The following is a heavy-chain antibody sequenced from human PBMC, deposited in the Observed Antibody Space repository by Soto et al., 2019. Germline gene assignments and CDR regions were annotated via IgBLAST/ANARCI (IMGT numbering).Heavy chain of an antibody. CDR2: ISGSGGTT. Sequence: GGSLRLSCAASGFIFTNYAMRWVRQAPGKGLEWVSTISGSGGTTLYADPVRGPFTISRDNSKNTLYLQMSSLRVKDTAVYYCARVPCYRSGWFYLDYWGQGTLVTVSS. CDR1: GFIFTNYA. J-gene: IGHJ4*02. CDR3: ARVPCYRSGWFYLDY. D-gene: IGHD6-19*01. V-gene: IGHV3-23*01.